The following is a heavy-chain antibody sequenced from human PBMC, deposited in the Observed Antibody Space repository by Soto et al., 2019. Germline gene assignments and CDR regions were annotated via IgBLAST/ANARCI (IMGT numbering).Heavy chain of an antibody. V-gene: IGHV1-69*08. J-gene: IGHJ4*02. CDR1: GGTFSSYT. CDR3: AREGESEGSGSPNLGV. D-gene: IGHD3-10*01. CDR2: IIPILGTA. Sequence: SVKVSCKASGGTFSSYTISWVRQAPGQGHEWMGRIIPILGTANYAQKFQGRVTITADKSTSTAYMELSSLRSEDTAVYYCAREGESEGSGSPNLGVWCQGTLVTVSS.